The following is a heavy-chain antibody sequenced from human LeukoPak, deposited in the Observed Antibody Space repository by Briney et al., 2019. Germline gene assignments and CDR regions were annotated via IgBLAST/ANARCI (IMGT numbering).Heavy chain of an antibody. V-gene: IGHV3-23*01. Sequence: GGSLRLSCAASGFTFSSYAMSWVRQAPGKGLEWVSAISGSGGSTYYADSVKGRFTISRDNAKNSLYLQMNSLRAEDTAVYYCARDPGPLKYYYDSSGYNLWGQGTLVTVSS. J-gene: IGHJ5*02. CDR3: ARDPGPLKYYYDSSGYNL. CDR1: GFTFSSYA. D-gene: IGHD3-22*01. CDR2: ISGSGGST.